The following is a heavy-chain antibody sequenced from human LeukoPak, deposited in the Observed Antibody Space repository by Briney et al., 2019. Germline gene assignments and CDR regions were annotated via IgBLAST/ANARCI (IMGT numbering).Heavy chain of an antibody. CDR2: ISSSGSTI. CDR3: ARTGGSYPYYFEY. Sequence: GGSLRLSCAASGFTFSSYEMNWVRQAPGKGLEWISYISSSGSTIYYADSVKGRFTLSRDNAKNSLYLQMNSLRAEDTAVYYCARTGGSYPYYFEYWGQGTLVTVSS. J-gene: IGHJ4*02. D-gene: IGHD1-26*01. CDR1: GFTFSSYE. V-gene: IGHV3-48*03.